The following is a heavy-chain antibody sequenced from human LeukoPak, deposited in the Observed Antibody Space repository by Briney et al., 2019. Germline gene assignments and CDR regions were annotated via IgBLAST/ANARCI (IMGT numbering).Heavy chain of an antibody. CDR3: ARDTKYAFDN. D-gene: IGHD2-2*01. CDR2: VGISSGDT. Sequence: GGSLRLSCAASGFTFSDYSMNWVRQAPGKGLEWISYVGISSGDTKYADSVKGRFTISGDKAKNSLYLQMNSLRVEDTAVYYCARDTKYAFDNWGQGTLVTVSS. CDR1: GFTFSDYS. V-gene: IGHV3-21*05. J-gene: IGHJ4*02.